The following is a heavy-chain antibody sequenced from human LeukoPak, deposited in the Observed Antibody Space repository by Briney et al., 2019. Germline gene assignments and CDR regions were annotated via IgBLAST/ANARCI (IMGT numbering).Heavy chain of an antibody. J-gene: IGHJ4*02. Sequence: PSETLSLTCTVSGGSISSSYWSWIRQPPGKGLEWIGYIYYSGSTNYNPSLKSRVIISVGTSNNQFSLKLNSVTAADTALYYCARGTVEYTNSPPVFDYWGQATLVTVSS. V-gene: IGHV4-59*12. CDR2: IYYSGST. CDR1: GGSISSSY. CDR3: ARGTVEYTNSPPVFDY. D-gene: IGHD6-6*01.